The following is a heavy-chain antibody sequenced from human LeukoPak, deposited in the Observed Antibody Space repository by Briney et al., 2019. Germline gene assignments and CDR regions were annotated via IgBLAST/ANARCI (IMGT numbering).Heavy chain of an antibody. CDR3: ARDPQRGAPDYFDS. J-gene: IGHJ4*02. Sequence: GGSLRLSCAASGFTFRTSPMHWVRQAPGKGLEWVAVISYDGKIKVYADSVKGRFTISRDIAKNMLYLEMNSLRTEDTAVYYCARDPQRGAPDYFDSWGQGTLVTVSS. CDR1: GFTFRTSP. V-gene: IGHV3-30*04. D-gene: IGHD6-25*01. CDR2: ISYDGKIK.